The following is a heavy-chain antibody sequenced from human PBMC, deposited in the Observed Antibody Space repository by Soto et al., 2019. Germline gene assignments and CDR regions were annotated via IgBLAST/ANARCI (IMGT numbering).Heavy chain of an antibody. D-gene: IGHD3-10*01. CDR1: GYTFTGYY. CDR3: ARAPMVRGVFRLFDY. Sequence: SVKVSCKASGYTFTGYYMHWVRQAPGQGLEWMGWINPNSGGTNYAQKFQGWVTMTRDTSISTAYMELSRLRSDDTAVYYCARAPMVRGVFRLFDYWGQGTLVTVSS. V-gene: IGHV1-2*04. J-gene: IGHJ4*02. CDR2: INPNSGGT.